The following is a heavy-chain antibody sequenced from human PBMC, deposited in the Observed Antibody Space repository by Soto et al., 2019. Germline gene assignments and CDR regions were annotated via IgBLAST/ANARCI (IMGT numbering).Heavy chain of an antibody. CDR3: ARDGPMDRAFDI. Sequence: QVHLVQSGAEVKKPGASVKVSCKASGYTFPSYGITWVRQAPGQGLEWMGWISAYNGNTNYAQKLQGRVTMTTDTSKSTAYMELRSLRSDDTAVYSCARDGPMDRAFDIWGQGTMVTVSS. D-gene: IGHD3-10*01. J-gene: IGHJ3*02. CDR2: ISAYNGNT. CDR1: GYTFPSYG. V-gene: IGHV1-18*01.